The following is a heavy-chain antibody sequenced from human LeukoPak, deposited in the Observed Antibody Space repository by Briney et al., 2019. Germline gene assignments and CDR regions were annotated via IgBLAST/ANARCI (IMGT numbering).Heavy chain of an antibody. V-gene: IGHV1-8*01. CDR3: ARRRCDFWSGYSRFYYYYYYYMDV. Sequence: ASVKVSCKASGYTFTSYDINWVRQATGQGLEWMGWMNPNSGNTGYAQKFQGRVTMARNTSISTAYMELSSLRSEDTAVYYCARRRCDFWSGYSRFYYYYYYYMDVWGKGTTVTVSS. CDR2: MNPNSGNT. J-gene: IGHJ6*03. CDR1: GYTFTSYD. D-gene: IGHD3-3*01.